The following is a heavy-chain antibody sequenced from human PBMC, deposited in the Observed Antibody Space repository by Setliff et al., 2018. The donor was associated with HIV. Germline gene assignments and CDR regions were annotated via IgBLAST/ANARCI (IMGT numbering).Heavy chain of an antibody. CDR2: IYSDGSS. D-gene: IGHD3-22*01. V-gene: IGHV3-53*01. J-gene: IGHJ4*02. CDR3: ARIVYYDSNLDH. CDR1: GFTVSRFY. Sequence: PGGSLRLSCAASGFTVSRFYMSWVRQAPGKGLEWVSVIYSDGSSYYADSVKGRFTISRDNAKKSLFLQMNSLRAEDTALYYCARIVYYDSNLDHWGQGTLVTVSS.